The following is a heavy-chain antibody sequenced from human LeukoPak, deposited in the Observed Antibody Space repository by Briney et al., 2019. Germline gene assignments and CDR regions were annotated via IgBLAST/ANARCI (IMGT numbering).Heavy chain of an antibody. CDR1: GFTVSSNY. CDR2: IYSGGST. J-gene: IGHJ6*03. V-gene: IGHV3-66*01. D-gene: IGHD2/OR15-2a*01. Sequence: GGSLRLSCAASGFTVSSNYMSWVRQAPGKGLEWVSVIYSGGSTYYADSVKGRFTISRDNSKNTLFLQMNSLRAEDTAVYYCARSLLPYYYYYYYMDVWGKGTTVTISS. CDR3: ARSLLPYYYYYYYMDV.